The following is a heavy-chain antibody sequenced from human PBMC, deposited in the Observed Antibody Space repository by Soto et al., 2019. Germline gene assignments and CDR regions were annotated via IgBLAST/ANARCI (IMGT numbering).Heavy chain of an antibody. Sequence: QVQLQESGPGLVKPSQTLSLTCTVSGGSISRGDCYWSWIRQPPGKGLEWIGYIYYSGSTYYNPSLKSRVTISVDTSKNQFSLKLSSVTAADTAVYYCARDPPVWGASDYWGQGTLVTVSS. CDR3: ARDPPVWGASDY. J-gene: IGHJ4*02. CDR2: IYYSGST. V-gene: IGHV4-30-4*01. D-gene: IGHD1-20*01. CDR1: GGSISRGDCY.